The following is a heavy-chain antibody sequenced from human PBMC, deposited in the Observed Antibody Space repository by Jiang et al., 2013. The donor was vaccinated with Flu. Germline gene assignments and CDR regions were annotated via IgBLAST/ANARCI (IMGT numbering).Heavy chain of an antibody. V-gene: IGHV4-4*02. D-gene: IGHD6-19*01. CDR3: ARDFRIAVAAHWFDP. CDR1: GGSISSSNW. CDR2: IYHSGST. Sequence: YGSGLVKPSGTLSLTCAVSGGSISSSNWWSWVRQPPGKGLEWIGEIYHSGSTNYNPSLKSRVTISVDKSKNQFSLKLSSVTAADTAVYYCARDFRIAVAAHWFDPWGQGTLVHRLL. J-gene: IGHJ5*02.